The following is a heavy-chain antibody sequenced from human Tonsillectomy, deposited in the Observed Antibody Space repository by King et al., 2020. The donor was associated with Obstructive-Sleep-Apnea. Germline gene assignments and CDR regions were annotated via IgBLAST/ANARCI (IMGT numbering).Heavy chain of an antibody. CDR2: IYYIWGT. Sequence: QLQESGPGLVKPSETPSLTCTVSGGSLSRGGFYWGWVRQPPGEGVGGIGGIYYIWGTYYNPSPKSRVTISIDTSKKQFSLKLSSVTAADTAVYYCARVPLHYSSSFNWGQGTLVTVSS. CDR3: ARVPLHYSSSFN. V-gene: IGHV4-39*07. J-gene: IGHJ4*02. CDR1: GGSLSRGGFY. D-gene: IGHD6-13*01.